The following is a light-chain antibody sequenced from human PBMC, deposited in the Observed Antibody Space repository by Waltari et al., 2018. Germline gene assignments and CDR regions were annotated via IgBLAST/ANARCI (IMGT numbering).Light chain of an antibody. Sequence: QSAPTQPASVSGSPGQSITISCTGTSSDVGNYHRVSWYQKNPGKAPQLIIYDINMRPSGISNRFSGSKSGNTASLTISGLQAEDEADYYCCSYVTGGTLVFGGGTRLTVL. J-gene: IGLJ2*01. CDR2: DIN. V-gene: IGLV2-23*02. CDR3: CSYVTGGTLV. CDR1: SSDVGNYHR.